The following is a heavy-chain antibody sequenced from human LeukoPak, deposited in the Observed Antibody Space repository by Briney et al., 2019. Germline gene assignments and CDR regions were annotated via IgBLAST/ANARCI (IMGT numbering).Heavy chain of an antibody. J-gene: IGHJ4*02. Sequence: SVKVSCKASGGTFSSYAISWLRQAPGQGLEWMGGIIPIFGTANYAQKFQGRVTITADESTSTAYMELSSLRSEDTAVYYCARDPTPRIAVAGISLDYWGQGTLVTVSS. CDR1: GGTFSSYA. CDR3: ARDPTPRIAVAGISLDY. V-gene: IGHV1-69*13. CDR2: IIPIFGTA. D-gene: IGHD6-19*01.